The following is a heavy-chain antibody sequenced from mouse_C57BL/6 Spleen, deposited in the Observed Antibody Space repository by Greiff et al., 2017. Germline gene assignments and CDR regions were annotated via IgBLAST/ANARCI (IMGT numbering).Heavy chain of an antibody. Sequence: QVQLQQPGAELVKPGASVKLSCKASGYTFTSYWMHWVKQRPGQGLEWIGMIHPNSGSTNYNEKFKSKATLTVDKSSSTAYMQLSSLTSEDSAVYYCAGEGFYYSNYVAWFAYWGQGTLVTVSA. V-gene: IGHV1-64*01. CDR3: AGEGFYYSNYVAWFAY. J-gene: IGHJ3*01. CDR2: IHPNSGST. CDR1: GYTFTSYW. D-gene: IGHD2-5*01.